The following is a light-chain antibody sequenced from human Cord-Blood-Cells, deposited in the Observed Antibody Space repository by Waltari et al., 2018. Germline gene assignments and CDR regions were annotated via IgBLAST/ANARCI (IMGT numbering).Light chain of an antibody. Sequence: QSALTQPASVSGSPGQSITISCTGPSSDVGGYNYVSWYQQHPGKAPKLMIYEVSNRPSGVSNRFSGSKSGNTASLTISGLQAEDEADYYCSSYTSSSTLVFGGGIKLTVL. V-gene: IGLV2-14*01. CDR1: SSDVGGYNY. CDR3: SSYTSSSTLV. J-gene: IGLJ3*02. CDR2: EVS.